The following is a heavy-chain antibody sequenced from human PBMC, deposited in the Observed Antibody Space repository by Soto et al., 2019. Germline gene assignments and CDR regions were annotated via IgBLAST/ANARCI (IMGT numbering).Heavy chain of an antibody. CDR3: ARSYRESYEH. D-gene: IGHD3-16*02. CDR2: IYSNGRT. Sequence: QVHLQESGTRLVKPSETLSLTCNVSGGSISNNYWTCVRHPAGRRLEWIGRIYSNGRTNFNPSLKSRNSMSIDTSKNHFTLKLTSVTAADTAVYYCARSYRESYEHWRQGTLVTVSS. J-gene: IGHJ1*01. CDR1: GGSISNNY. V-gene: IGHV4-4*07.